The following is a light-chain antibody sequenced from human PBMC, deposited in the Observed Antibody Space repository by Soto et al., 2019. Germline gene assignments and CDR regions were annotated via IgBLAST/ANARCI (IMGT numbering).Light chain of an antibody. CDR3: WSYAGSYTFVV. J-gene: IGLJ2*01. Sequence: QSALTQPRSVSGSPGQSVTISCTGTSSDVGGYNYVSWYQQHPGKAPKLMIYDVSKRPSGVPDRFSGSKSGNTASLTISGLQAADEADYDSWSYAGSYTFVVFGGGTTVTV. V-gene: IGLV2-11*01. CDR2: DVS. CDR1: SSDVGGYNY.